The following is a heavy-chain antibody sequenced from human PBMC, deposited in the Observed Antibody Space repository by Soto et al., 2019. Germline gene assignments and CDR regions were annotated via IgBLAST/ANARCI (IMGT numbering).Heavy chain of an antibody. J-gene: IGHJ5*01. V-gene: IGHV3-7*01. CDR1: GFTFSSYW. Sequence: GGSLRLSCGASGFTFSSYWMSWVRQAPGKGLEWVANIKQDGSEKYHVDSVKGRFTISRDNTKNSLYLQMNSLRVEDTAVYYCARDPRSSWYGDWFDSWGQGTLVTVSS. CDR3: ARDPRSSWYGDWFDS. D-gene: IGHD6-13*01. CDR2: IKQDGSEK.